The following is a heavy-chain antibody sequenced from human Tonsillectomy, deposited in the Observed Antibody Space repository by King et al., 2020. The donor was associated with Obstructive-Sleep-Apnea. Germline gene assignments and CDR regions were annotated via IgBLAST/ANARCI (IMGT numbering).Heavy chain of an antibody. CDR2: IWYDGSNK. Sequence: VQLVESGGGVVQPGRSLRLSCAASGFTFSSYGMHWVRQAPGKGLEWVAVIWYDGSNKYYADSVKGRFTISRDNSKNTLYLQMNSLRAEDTGVYYCAKEGDYGDYVNGMDVWGQGTTVTVSS. J-gene: IGHJ6*02. CDR3: AKEGDYGDYVNGMDV. D-gene: IGHD4-17*01. V-gene: IGHV3-33*06. CDR1: GFTFSSYG.